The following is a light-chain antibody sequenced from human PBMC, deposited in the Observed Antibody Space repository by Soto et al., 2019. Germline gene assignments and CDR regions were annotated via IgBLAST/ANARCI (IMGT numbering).Light chain of an antibody. CDR1: SSDGGGYKY. CDR3: SSYTSTNTVV. Sequence: QSALTQPASVSGSPGQSITISCTGTSSDGGGYKYVSWYQQHPGKAPKTMIYDVSNRPSGVSDRFSGSKSDNTASLTISGLQAEDEADYYCSSYTSTNTVVFGGGTKLTVL. CDR2: DVS. J-gene: IGLJ2*01. V-gene: IGLV2-14*03.